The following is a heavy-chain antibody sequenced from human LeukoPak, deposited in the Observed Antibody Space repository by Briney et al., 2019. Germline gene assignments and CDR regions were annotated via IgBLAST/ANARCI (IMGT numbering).Heavy chain of an antibody. CDR3: AREKEVLLWFGELSDWFDP. CDR1: GFTFSDYY. Sequence: PGGPLRLSCAASGFTFSDYYMSWIRQAPGKGLEWVSYISSSSSYTNYADSVKGRFTISRDNAKNSLYLQMNSLRAEDTAVYYCAREKEVLLWFGELSDWFDPWGQGTLVTVSS. J-gene: IGHJ5*02. CDR2: ISSSSSYT. D-gene: IGHD3-10*01. V-gene: IGHV3-11*06.